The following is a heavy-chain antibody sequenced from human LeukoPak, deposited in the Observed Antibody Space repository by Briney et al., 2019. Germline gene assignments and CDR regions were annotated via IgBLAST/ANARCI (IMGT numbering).Heavy chain of an antibody. V-gene: IGHV4-38-2*02. J-gene: IGHJ4*02. CDR2: IYYSGSP. CDR1: GYSISSGYY. D-gene: IGHD6-13*01. CDR3: AGDSSSWYYFDY. Sequence: SETLSLTCTVSGYSISSGYYWGWIRQPPGKGLEWIGYIYYSGSPNYNPSLKSRVTISVDTSKNQFSLKLSSVTAADTAVYYCAGDSSSWYYFDYWGQGTLVTVSS.